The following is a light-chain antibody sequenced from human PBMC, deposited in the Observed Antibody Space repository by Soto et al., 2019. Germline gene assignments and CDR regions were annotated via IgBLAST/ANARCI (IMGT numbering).Light chain of an antibody. J-gene: IGKJ4*01. V-gene: IGKV2-24*01. CDR3: MQSTQFPFT. CDR1: QSLVHSDGNTS. Sequence: DIVMTQTPLSAPVTLGQPASISCRSSQSLVHSDGNTSLSWLQQRPGQPPRLLIYKISKRFSGVPDRVTGSGAGTDFTLKISRVEAEDVVNYYCMQSTQFPFTFGGGTKVEIK. CDR2: KIS.